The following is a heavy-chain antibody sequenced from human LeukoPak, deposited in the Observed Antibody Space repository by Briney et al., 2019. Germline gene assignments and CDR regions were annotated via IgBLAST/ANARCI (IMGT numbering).Heavy chain of an antibody. CDR2: INHSGST. CDR1: GGSFSGYY. Sequence: PSETLSLTCAVYGGSFSGYYWSWIRQPPGKGLEWIGEINHSGSTNYNPSLKSRVTISVDTSKNQFSLKLSSVTAADTAVYYCARRTHGSGSYYSGFDYWGQGTLVTVSS. V-gene: IGHV4-34*01. J-gene: IGHJ4*02. D-gene: IGHD3-10*01. CDR3: ARRTHGSGSYYSGFDY.